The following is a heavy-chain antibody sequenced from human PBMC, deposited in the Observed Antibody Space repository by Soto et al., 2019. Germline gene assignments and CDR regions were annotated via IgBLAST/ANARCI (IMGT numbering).Heavy chain of an antibody. D-gene: IGHD1-7*01. CDR1: GYRFTSYC. CDR2: ISAYNGNT. CDR3: ARELLGELELHY. Sequence: ASVKVSLKACGYRFTSYCISWVRQAPGQGLEWMGWISAYNGNTNYAQKLQGRVTMTTDTSTSTAYMELRSLRSDDTAVYYCARELLGELELHYWGQGTLVTVSS. J-gene: IGHJ4*02. V-gene: IGHV1-18*01.